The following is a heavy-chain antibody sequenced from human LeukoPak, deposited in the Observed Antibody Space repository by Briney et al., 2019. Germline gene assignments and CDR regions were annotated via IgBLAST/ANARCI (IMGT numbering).Heavy chain of an antibody. D-gene: IGHD1-26*01. CDR3: ARGSGSYWDYFDY. J-gene: IGHJ4*02. CDR2: ISGSGGST. Sequence: GGTLRLSCAASGFTFSSYGMSWVRQAPGKGLEWVSAISGSGGSTYYADSVKGRFTISRDNSKNTLYLQMNSLRAEDTAVYYCARGSGSYWDYFDYWGQGTLVTVSS. CDR1: GFTFSSYG. V-gene: IGHV3-23*01.